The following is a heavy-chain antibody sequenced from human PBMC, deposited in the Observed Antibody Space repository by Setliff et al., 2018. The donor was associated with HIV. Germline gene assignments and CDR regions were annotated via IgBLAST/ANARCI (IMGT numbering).Heavy chain of an antibody. CDR2: ITHRGIT. D-gene: IGHD2-21*01. J-gene: IGHJ4*02. Sequence: SETLSLTCAVYGGSFSGYYWSWIRQPPGKGLEWIGEITHRGITDYNPSLKSRVTISVDTSKNQFSLKVTSVTAADTAVYYCATTGQGRAYFDFWSQGSLVTVSS. CDR3: ATTGQGRAYFDF. V-gene: IGHV4-34*01. CDR1: GGSFSGYY.